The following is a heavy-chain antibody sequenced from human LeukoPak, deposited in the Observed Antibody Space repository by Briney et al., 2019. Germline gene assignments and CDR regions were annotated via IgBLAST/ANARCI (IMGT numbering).Heavy chain of an antibody. Sequence: AGSLRLSCAASGFTFSSYSMNWVRQAPGKGLEWVSSISSSSSYIYYADSVKGRFTTSRDNAKNSLYLQMNSLRAEDTAVYFCVRRLRGYEMNWFDPWGQGTLVTVSS. J-gene: IGHJ5*02. D-gene: IGHD3-10*01. V-gene: IGHV3-21*01. CDR2: ISSSSSYI. CDR1: GFTFSSYS. CDR3: VRRLRGYEMNWFDP.